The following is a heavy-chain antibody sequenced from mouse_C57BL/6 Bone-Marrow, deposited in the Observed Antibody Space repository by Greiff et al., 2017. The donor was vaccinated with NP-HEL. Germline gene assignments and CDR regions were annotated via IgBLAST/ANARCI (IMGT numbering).Heavy chain of an antibody. D-gene: IGHD1-1*01. CDR1: GYTFTSYW. CDR3: ARGLITTVVARNYAMDY. J-gene: IGHJ4*01. CDR2: IDPSDSET. V-gene: IGHV1-52*01. Sequence: QVQLQQPGAELVRPGSSVKLSCKASGYTFTSYWMHWVKQRPIQGLEWIGNIDPSDSETHYNQKFKDKATLTVDKSSSTAYMQLSSLTSEDSAVYYGARGLITTVVARNYAMDYWGQGTSVTVSS.